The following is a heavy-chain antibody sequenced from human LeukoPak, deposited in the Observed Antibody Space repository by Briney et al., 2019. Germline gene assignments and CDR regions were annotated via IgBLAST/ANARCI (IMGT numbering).Heavy chain of an antibody. CDR1: GGSFSGYY. CDR3: ARGGTPPLRYFDWPPFDY. D-gene: IGHD3-9*01. CDR2: INHSGST. J-gene: IGHJ4*02. V-gene: IGHV4-34*01. Sequence: KPSETLSLTCAVYGGSFSGYYWSWIRQPPGKGLEWIGEINHSGSTNYNPSLKSRVTISVDTSKNQFSLKLSSVTAADTAVYYCARGGTPPLRYFDWPPFDYWGQGTLVTVSS.